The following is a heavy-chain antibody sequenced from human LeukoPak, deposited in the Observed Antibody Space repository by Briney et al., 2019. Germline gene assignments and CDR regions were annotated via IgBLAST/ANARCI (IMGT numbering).Heavy chain of an antibody. V-gene: IGHV5-51*01. CDR3: AIPTMVRDGLDP. Sequence: GESLKISCKGSGYSFTSYWIGWVRQMPGEGLEWMGIIYPGDSDTKYSPSFQGQVTISADRSISTAYLELSRLRSDDTAVYYCAIPTMVRDGLDPWGQGTLVTVSS. CDR2: IYPGDSDT. D-gene: IGHD3-10*01. CDR1: GYSFTSYW. J-gene: IGHJ5*02.